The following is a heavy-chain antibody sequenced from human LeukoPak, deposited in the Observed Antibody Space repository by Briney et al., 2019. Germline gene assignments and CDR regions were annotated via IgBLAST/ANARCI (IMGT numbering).Heavy chain of an antibody. CDR1: GYTFTSYG. J-gene: IGHJ4*02. CDR2: ISAYNGNA. CDR3: ARDVVGASPFDY. Sequence: ASVKVSCKASGYTFTSYGISWVRQAPGQGLEWMGWISAYNGNANYAQKLQGRVTMTTDTSTSTAYMELRSLRSDDTAVYYCARDVVGASPFDYWGQGTLVTVSS. V-gene: IGHV1-18*01. D-gene: IGHD1-26*01.